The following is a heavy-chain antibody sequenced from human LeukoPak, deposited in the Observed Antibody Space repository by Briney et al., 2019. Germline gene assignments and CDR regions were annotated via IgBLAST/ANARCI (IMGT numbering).Heavy chain of an antibody. D-gene: IGHD3-16*01. CDR1: GYTFTSYD. J-gene: IGHJ4*02. Sequence: GASVKVSCKASGYTFTSYDINWVRQATGQGLEWMGGTIPIFGTATYAQRFQGRVTITTDESRSTAYMELNSLRSDDTAVYYCVREGEPQTFAYWGQGTLVTVSS. CDR2: TIPIFGTA. V-gene: IGHV1-69*05. CDR3: VREGEPQTFAY.